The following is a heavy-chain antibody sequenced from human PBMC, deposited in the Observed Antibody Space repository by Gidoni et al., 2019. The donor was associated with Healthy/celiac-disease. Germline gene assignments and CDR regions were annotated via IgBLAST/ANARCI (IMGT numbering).Heavy chain of an antibody. CDR1: GGSISSGGYS. CDR2: IYHSGST. CDR3: VAHDFWSGYFDY. Sequence: QLQLQESGSGLVKPSQTLSLTCAASGGSISSGGYSWSWIRQPPGKGLEWIGYIYHSGSTYYNPSLKSRVTISVDRSKNQFSLKLSSVTAADTAVYYCVAHDFWSGYFDYWGQGTLVTVSS. V-gene: IGHV4-30-2*01. J-gene: IGHJ4*02. D-gene: IGHD3-3*01.